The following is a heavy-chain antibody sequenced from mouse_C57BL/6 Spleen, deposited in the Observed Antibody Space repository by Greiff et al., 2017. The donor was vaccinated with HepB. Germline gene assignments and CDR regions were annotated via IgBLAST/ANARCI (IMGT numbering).Heavy chain of an antibody. CDR2: IDPEDGET. Sequence: EVQRVESGAELVKPGASVKLSCTASGFNIKDYYMHWVKQRTEQGLEWIGRIDPEDGETKYAPKFQGKATITADTSSNTAYLQLSSLTSEDTAVYYCARGEITTVVGGYFDYWGQGTTLTVSS. D-gene: IGHD1-1*01. CDR1: GFNIKDYY. CDR3: ARGEITTVVGGYFDY. V-gene: IGHV14-2*01. J-gene: IGHJ2*01.